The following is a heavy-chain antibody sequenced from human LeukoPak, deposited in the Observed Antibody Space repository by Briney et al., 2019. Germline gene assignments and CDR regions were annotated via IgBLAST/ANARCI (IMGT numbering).Heavy chain of an antibody. CDR3: AATGFKQLVEGWFDP. J-gene: IGHJ5*02. CDR2: IYTSGST. Sequence: SETLSLTCTVSGDSVSSALYHWSWIRQSAGKGLEWIGRIYTSGSTRYNPALKSRTSITEDTSKNQFSLKLTSMTAADTAVYYCAATGFKQLVEGWFDPWGQGILVTVSS. CDR1: GDSVSSALYH. D-gene: IGHD6-6*01. V-gene: IGHV4-61*02.